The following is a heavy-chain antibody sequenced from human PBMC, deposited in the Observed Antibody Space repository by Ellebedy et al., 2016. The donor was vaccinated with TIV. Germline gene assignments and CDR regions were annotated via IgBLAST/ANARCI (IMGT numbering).Heavy chain of an antibody. J-gene: IGHJ4*02. Sequence: PSETLSLTCTVSGGSISSDYWSWIRQPPGKGLEWIGYIHHRGTTNYNTSLKSRTTISEDTSKNQFSLRLSSVTAADTGMYYCARGLYKYPPGVILDYWGQGTLVTVSS. D-gene: IGHD1-14*01. CDR2: IHHRGTT. V-gene: IGHV4-59*01. CDR3: ARGLYKYPPGVILDY. CDR1: GGSISSDY.